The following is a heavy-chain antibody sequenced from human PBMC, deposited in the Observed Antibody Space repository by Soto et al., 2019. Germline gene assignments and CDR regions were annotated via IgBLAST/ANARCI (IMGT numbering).Heavy chain of an antibody. V-gene: IGHV4-59*01. D-gene: IGHD2-2*01. CDR3: ARSPPPIVVVPAAHFDY. CDR1: GGSISSYY. J-gene: IGHJ4*02. Sequence: PSETLSLTCTVSGGSISSYYWSWIRQPPGKGLEWIGYIYYSGSTNYNPSLKSRVTISVDTSKNQFSLKLSSVTAADTAVYYCARSPPPIVVVPAAHFDYWGQGTLVTVSS. CDR2: IYYSGST.